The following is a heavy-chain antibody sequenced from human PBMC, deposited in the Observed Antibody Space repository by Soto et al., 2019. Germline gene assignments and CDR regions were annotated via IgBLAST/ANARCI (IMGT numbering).Heavy chain of an antibody. D-gene: IGHD3-3*01. CDR2: ISASSAST. CDR1: GFTFSNFG. Sequence: EVQLLESGGDLVQPGGSLRLSCAASGFTFSNFGMSWVRQAPGKGLEWVAAISASSASTYYADSVVGRFTISRDNSNNTLYLRKNSLRGEDTDVYYFDTAADSQYSAYDLDFEYWGQGTQVTVSS. J-gene: IGHJ4*02. CDR3: DTAADSQYSAYDLDFEY. V-gene: IGHV3-23*01.